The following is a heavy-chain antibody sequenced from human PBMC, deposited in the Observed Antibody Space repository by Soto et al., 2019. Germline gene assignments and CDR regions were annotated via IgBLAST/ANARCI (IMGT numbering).Heavy chain of an antibody. CDR2: IYYSGST. V-gene: IGHV4-31*03. D-gene: IGHD3-10*01. CDR1: GGSISSDGNY. CDR3: ARARMVRGIIYYYGMDV. J-gene: IGHJ6*02. Sequence: PSETLSLTCTVSGGSISSDGNYWSWICQHPGKGLEWIGYIYYSGSTNYNPSLKSRVTISVDTSKNQFSLKLNSVTAADTAVYYCARARMVRGIIYYYGMDVWGQGTTVTVSS.